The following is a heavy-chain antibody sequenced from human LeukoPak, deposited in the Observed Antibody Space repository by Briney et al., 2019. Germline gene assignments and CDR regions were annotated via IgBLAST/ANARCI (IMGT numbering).Heavy chain of an antibody. CDR3: ARDGPPSIVGAPGDWFDP. CDR1: GYTFTGYY. Sequence: ASVKVSCKASGYTFTGYYMHWVRQAPGQGLQWMGWINPNSGGTNYAQKFQGRVTMTRDTSISTAYMELSRLRSDDTAVYYCARDGPPSIVGAPGDWFDPWGQGTLVTVSS. V-gene: IGHV1-2*02. J-gene: IGHJ5*02. CDR2: INPNSGGT. D-gene: IGHD1-26*01.